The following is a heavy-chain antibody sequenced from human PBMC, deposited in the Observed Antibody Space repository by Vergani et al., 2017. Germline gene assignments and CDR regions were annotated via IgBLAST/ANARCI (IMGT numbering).Heavy chain of an antibody. D-gene: IGHD6-19*01. CDR3: ARGRRRAQNSGAFDI. Sequence: QLQLQESGPGLVKPSETLSLTCTVSGGSISSSSYYWGWIRQPPGKGLEWIGSIYYSGSTYYNPSLKSRVTISVDTSKNQFSLKLSSVTAADTAVYYCARGRRRAQNSGAFDIWGQGTMVTVSS. CDR2: IYYSGST. V-gene: IGHV4-39*01. CDR1: GGSISSSSYY. J-gene: IGHJ3*02.